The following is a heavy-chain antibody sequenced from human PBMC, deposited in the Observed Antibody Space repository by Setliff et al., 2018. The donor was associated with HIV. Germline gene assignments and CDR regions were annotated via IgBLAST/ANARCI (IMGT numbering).Heavy chain of an antibody. V-gene: IGHV4-59*01. D-gene: IGHD1-7*01. CDR1: SDSISPYY. J-gene: IGHJ4*02. Sequence: PSETLSLTCTVSSDSISPYYWSWIRQPPGRGLEWIGYIYYSGSTNYNPSLKSRVTISVDTSKNQFSLKLSSVTAADTAVYYCASSNYRFVYFDYWGQGTLVTVSS. CDR3: ASSNYRFVYFDY. CDR2: IYYSGST.